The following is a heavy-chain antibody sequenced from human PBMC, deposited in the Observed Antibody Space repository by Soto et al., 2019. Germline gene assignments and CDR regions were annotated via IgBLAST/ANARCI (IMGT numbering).Heavy chain of an antibody. CDR3: TLSNRRPSCRGGNCYTPGGY. CDR1: GFSLTTDGVG. J-gene: IGHJ4*02. CDR2: LFWDDDR. D-gene: IGHD2-15*01. Sequence: QITLKESGPTLVQPTQTLRLTCTFSGFSLTTDGVGVGWIRQPPGKAPEWLALLFWDDDRRYSPSLRNRLTITKDTSKNQVILTMTNVDPVDTATYYCTLSNRRPSCRGGNCYTPGGYWGQGTLVTVSS. V-gene: IGHV2-5*02.